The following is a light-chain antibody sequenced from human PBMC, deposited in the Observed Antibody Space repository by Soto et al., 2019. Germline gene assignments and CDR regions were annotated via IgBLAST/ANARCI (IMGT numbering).Light chain of an antibody. CDR3: QQTYSSPPWT. J-gene: IGKJ1*01. CDR1: QSISSY. V-gene: IGKV1-39*01. Sequence: DIQMTQSPFSLSASVGDRVTITCRASQSISSYLNWYQQKPGKPPKLLIYAAVSLQSGIPSRFSAYGSGTDFTLTISSLQPEDFATYYCQQTYSSPPWTFGQGTKVDI. CDR2: AAV.